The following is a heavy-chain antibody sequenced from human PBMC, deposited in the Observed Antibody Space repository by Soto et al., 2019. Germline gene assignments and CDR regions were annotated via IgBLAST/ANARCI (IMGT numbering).Heavy chain of an antibody. CDR3: ARGTGGEDFQH. V-gene: IGHV4-4*02. CDR2: IYHSGGA. D-gene: IGHD1-1*01. CDR1: GASISSGYW. J-gene: IGHJ1*01. Sequence: SETLSLTCAVSGASISSGYWWSWVRQPPGKGLDWIGEIYHSGGANYNSSLKSRVTMSVDKSKKHFSLKLTSVTAADSAVYFCARGTGGEDFQHWGQGTLVTVSS.